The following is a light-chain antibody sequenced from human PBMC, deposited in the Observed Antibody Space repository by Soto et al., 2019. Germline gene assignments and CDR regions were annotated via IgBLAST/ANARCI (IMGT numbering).Light chain of an antibody. CDR3: QQRSNWPLT. J-gene: IGKJ4*01. CDR2: DAF. V-gene: IGKV3-11*01. CDR1: QSVSSY. Sequence: EIVLTQSPATLSLSPGERATLSCRASQSVSSYLAWYQQKPGQAPRLLIYDAFNRATGIPARFSGSGSGTDFTLTISSLEPEGFAVYYCQQRSNWPLTFGGGTKVDIK.